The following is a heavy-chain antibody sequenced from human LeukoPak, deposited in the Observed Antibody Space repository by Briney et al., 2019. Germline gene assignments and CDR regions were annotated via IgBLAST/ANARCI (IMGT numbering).Heavy chain of an antibody. V-gene: IGHV3-11*01. J-gene: IGHJ4*02. Sequence: TGGSLRLSCVASGFTFSDYYMTWIRQAPGKGLEWVSYISSSGNTIYYTDSVKGRFTFSRDNAKNSLYLQMNSLRAEDTAIYYCARYVRGIGFDYWGQGTLVTVSS. D-gene: IGHD3-10*02. CDR2: ISSSGNTI. CDR1: GFTFSDYY. CDR3: ARYVRGIGFDY.